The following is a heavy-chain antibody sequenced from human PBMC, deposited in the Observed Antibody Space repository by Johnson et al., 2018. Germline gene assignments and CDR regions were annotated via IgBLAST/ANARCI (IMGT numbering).Heavy chain of an antibody. D-gene: IGHD2-15*01. J-gene: IGHJ3*02. CDR2: ISYDGSDK. CDR1: GFIFSSYG. Sequence: QVQLQESGGGVVQPGRSLRLSCAASGFIFSSYGMHWVRQAPGKGLEWVALISYDGSDKYYTDSVRGRFTISRNNSKNTLFLQLNSLGAGDTAVYYCAKGKYSATQHDVFDIWGQGTMVTVSS. CDR3: AKGKYSATQHDVFDI. V-gene: IGHV3-30*18.